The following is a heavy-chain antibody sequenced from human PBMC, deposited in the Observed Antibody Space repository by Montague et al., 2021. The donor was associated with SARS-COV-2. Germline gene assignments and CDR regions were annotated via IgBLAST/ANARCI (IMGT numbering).Heavy chain of an antibody. J-gene: IGHJ6*02. CDR2: ISYSGGT. CDR1: GGSISSDY. V-gene: IGHV4-59*01. CDR3: ANFRRTQLLFGTLYYGLDV. Sequence: SETLSLTCTVSGGSISSDYWSWIRQPPARGAQWIGYISYSGGTNYNTSLKSRVTISVGPSTNHFTLGLSSVTAADTAVYYCANFRRTQLLFGTLYYGLDVWGQGTTVTVSS. D-gene: IGHD2-2*01.